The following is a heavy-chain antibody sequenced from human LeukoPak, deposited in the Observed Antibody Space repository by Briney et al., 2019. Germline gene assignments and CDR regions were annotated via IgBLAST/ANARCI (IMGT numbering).Heavy chain of an antibody. CDR3: AKGTSGIIAGGHDYYMDV. D-gene: IGHD6-13*01. CDR1: GFTFSSFG. J-gene: IGHJ6*03. Sequence: GGSLRLSCAASGFTFSSFGMNWVRQAPGKGLEWVTFIRYDGIAIQYADSMKGRFTISRDNSKNALYLQMISLRPEDTAVYFCAKGTSGIIAGGHDYYMDVWGKGTTVTISS. V-gene: IGHV3-30*02. CDR2: IRYDGIAI.